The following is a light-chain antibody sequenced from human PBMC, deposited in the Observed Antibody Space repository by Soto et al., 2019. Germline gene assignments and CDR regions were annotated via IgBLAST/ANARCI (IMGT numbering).Light chain of an antibody. J-gene: IGKJ1*01. Sequence: EIVLTQSPGTLSLSPGERATLSCRASQSVSSSYLAWYQQKPGQAPRLLIYDTSSRATGIPDRFSGSGSGKDFPLAISRLEPELYAVYYCQQCGSSTSFCQGTKLELK. CDR3: QQCGSSTS. CDR2: DTS. V-gene: IGKV3-20*01. CDR1: QSVSSSY.